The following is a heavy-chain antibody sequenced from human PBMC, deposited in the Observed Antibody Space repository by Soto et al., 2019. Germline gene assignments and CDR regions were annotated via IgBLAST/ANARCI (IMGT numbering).Heavy chain of an antibody. CDR1: AFSLSTGGVG. D-gene: IGHD2-21*02. J-gene: IGHJ6*02. V-gene: IGHV2-5*02. CDR3: IQSRYGGDCLQSYASYYYYGMDV. CDR2: IYWDDDK. Sequence: SGPTLVNPTQTLTLTCTFSAFSLSTGGVGVGWIRQPPGKALEWLALIYWDDDKRYSPSLRSRLTITKDTSKNQVVLTMTNMDPVDTATYYCIQSRYGGDCLQSYASYYYYGMDVWGQGT.